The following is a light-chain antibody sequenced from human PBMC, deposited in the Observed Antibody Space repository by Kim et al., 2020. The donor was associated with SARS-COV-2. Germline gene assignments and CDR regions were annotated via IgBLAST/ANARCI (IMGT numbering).Light chain of an antibody. CDR3: QSRDSGGNVV. V-gene: IGLV3-19*01. J-gene: IGLJ2*01. CDR1: SLRSYY. CDR2: GRN. Sequence: SSELTQDPAVSVALGQTVRITCQGDSLRSYYATWYQQKPRQAPLLVIFGRNNRPSGIPDRFSGSTSGNTASLTISGAQAEDEADFYCQSRDSGGNVVFGVGTKLTVL.